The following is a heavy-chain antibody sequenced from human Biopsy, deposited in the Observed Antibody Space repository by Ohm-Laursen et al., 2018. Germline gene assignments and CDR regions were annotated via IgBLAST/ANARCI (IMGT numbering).Heavy chain of an antibody. CDR1: GFTFRDYY. CDR3: ARPPWGHAYGYYNGMDV. J-gene: IGHJ6*02. Sequence: SLRLSCTAPGFTFRDYYMIWIRQPPGKGLEWVSYITNSGGTVHYEDSVKGRFTVSRDNAKNSLYLQMDRLRAEDTAVYYCARPPWGHAYGYYNGMDVWGQGTTVIVSS. V-gene: IGHV3-11*01. CDR2: ITNSGGTV. D-gene: IGHD3-10*01.